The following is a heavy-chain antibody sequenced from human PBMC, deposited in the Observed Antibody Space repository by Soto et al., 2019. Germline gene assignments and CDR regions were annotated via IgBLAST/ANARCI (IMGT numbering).Heavy chain of an antibody. Sequence: PSETLSLTCTVSGGSISSSSYYRGWIRQPPGKGLEWIGSIYYSGSTYYNPSLKSRVTISVDTSKNQFSLKLSSVTAADTAVYYCARLGASSSPFWFDPWGQGTLVTVS. CDR3: ARLGASSSPFWFDP. D-gene: IGHD6-13*01. J-gene: IGHJ5*02. V-gene: IGHV4-39*01. CDR2: IYYSGST. CDR1: GGSISSSSYY.